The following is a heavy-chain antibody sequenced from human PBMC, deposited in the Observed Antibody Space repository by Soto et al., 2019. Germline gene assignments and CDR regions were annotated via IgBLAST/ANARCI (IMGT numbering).Heavy chain of an antibody. D-gene: IGHD2-15*01. J-gene: IGHJ4*02. V-gene: IGHV2-5*02. CDR1: GFSLSTSGVG. Sequence: QITLKESGPTLVKPTQTLTLTCTFSGFSLSTSGVGVGWIRQPPGKALEWLALIYWDDDKRYSPSLKSRLTIAKDTSKNPVVLTMTNIDPVDTATYYCAHRPSYCSGGSCYSGFDYWGQGTLVTVSS. CDR2: IYWDDDK. CDR3: AHRPSYCSGGSCYSGFDY.